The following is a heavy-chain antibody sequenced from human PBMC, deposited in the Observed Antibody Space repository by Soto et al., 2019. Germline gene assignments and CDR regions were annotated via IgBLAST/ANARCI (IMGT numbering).Heavy chain of an antibody. J-gene: IGHJ5*02. CDR2: IYPGDSDT. D-gene: IGHD1-26*01. Sequence: PGQSLRISCSGSEYSFTSYWSGWVRQMPGKGLEWMGIIYPGDSDTRYSPSFQGQVTISADKSISTAYLQWSSLKASDTAMYYCARCIVGRLNWFDPWGQGTLVTVSS. CDR3: ARCIVGRLNWFDP. V-gene: IGHV5-51*01. CDR1: EYSFTSYW.